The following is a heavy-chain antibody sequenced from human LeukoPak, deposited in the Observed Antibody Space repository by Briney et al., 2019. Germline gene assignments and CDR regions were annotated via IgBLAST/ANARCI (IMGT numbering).Heavy chain of an antibody. CDR1: GYTFTNYG. CDR2: VGAYDGDT. J-gene: IGHJ5*02. V-gene: IGHV1-18*01. D-gene: IGHD1/OR15-1a*01. Sequence: ASVKVSFKASGYTFTNYGISWVRPAPGQGLEWIGWVGAYDGDTNYAEKVQGRVTMTTDTSTSTAYLELRSLRSDDTAVYYCARDYDRWNNDCLDPWGQGTLVIVSS. CDR3: ARDYDRWNNDCLDP.